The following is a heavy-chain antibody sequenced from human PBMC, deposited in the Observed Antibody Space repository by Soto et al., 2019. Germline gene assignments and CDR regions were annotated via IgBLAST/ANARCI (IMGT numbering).Heavy chain of an antibody. V-gene: IGHV4-59*08. J-gene: IGHJ4*02. Sequence: QAQLQESGPGLVKPSETLSLTCTVSGGSISSYFWSWIRQPPGKGLEWIGHISDSGNTNYNPSLRSRVLISVDTSKSHLPLKLGSVTAADTAVYYCARHYRTGWYGFDYWGQGTLVTVSS. CDR1: GGSISSYF. CDR3: ARHYRTGWYGFDY. D-gene: IGHD6-19*01. CDR2: ISDSGNT.